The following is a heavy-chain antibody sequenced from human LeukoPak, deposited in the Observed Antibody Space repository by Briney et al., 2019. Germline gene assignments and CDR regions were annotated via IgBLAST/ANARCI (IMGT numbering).Heavy chain of an antibody. Sequence: ASVKVSCKASGYTFTDYYIHWVRQAPGQGLEWMGWINPNSGGTNSAQKFQGRVTMTRDTSTSTAYMDPSRLRSDDTAVYYCAREAPYSTSSDWFDPWGQGTLVTVSS. J-gene: IGHJ5*02. CDR1: GYTFTDYY. V-gene: IGHV1-2*02. D-gene: IGHD6-6*01. CDR2: INPNSGGT. CDR3: AREAPYSTSSDWFDP.